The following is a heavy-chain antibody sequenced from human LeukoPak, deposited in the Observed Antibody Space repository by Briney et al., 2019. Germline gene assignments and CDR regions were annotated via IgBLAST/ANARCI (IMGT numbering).Heavy chain of an antibody. J-gene: IGHJ4*02. CDR2: ISSNGGST. CDR1: GFTFSSYA. D-gene: IGHD3-22*01. Sequence: GGSLRLSCAASGFTFSSYAMHWVRQAPGKGLEYVSAISSNGGSTYYANSVKGRFTISRDNSKNTLYLQMGSLRAEDMAVYYCARSPAYYYDSSGYYPTAYFDYWGQGTLVTVSS. CDR3: ARSPAYYYDSSGYYPTAYFDY. V-gene: IGHV3-64*01.